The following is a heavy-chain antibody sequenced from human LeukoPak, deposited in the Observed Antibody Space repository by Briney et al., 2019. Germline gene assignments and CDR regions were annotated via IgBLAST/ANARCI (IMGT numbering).Heavy chain of an antibody. V-gene: IGHV1-2*02. CDR3: ARGGFGFWSGYYYYLDD. J-gene: IGHJ4*02. Sequence: ASVKVSCTASGYTFTDSYMHWVRQAPGQGLEWMGWINPNSGGTNYAQNFQGRVTMTRDMSISTAYMELSRLRSDDTAVYYSARGGFGFWSGYYYYLDDWGQGTLVTVSS. D-gene: IGHD3-3*01. CDR2: INPNSGGT. CDR1: GYTFTDSY.